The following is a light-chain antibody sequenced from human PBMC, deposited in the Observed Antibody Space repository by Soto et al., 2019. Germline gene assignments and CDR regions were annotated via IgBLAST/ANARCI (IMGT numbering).Light chain of an antibody. V-gene: IGKV4-1*01. CDR1: QSVLYSSSNKNY. J-gene: IGKJ2*01. Sequence: DIVMTQSPDSLAVSLGERATINCKSSQSVLYSSSNKNYLAWYQQKPGQPPKLLIYWASTRESGVPDRFSGSGSVTDFTLTISSLQAEDVAVYYCQQYYSTLYTFGQGTKLEIK. CDR3: QQYYSTLYT. CDR2: WAS.